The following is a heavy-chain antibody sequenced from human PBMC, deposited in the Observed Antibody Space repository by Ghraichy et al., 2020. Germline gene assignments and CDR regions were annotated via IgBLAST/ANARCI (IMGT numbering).Heavy chain of an antibody. J-gene: IGHJ4*02. CDR1: GFTFSCYA. CDR3: ARDPSIGSNLYRYFDY. CDR2: ISSSSSKI. D-gene: IGHD3-16*01. V-gene: IGHV3-48*01. Sequence: GESLNISCAASGFTFSCYAMNWVRQAPGKGLEWVTYISSSSSKIEYADSVEGRFTISRDNARNSLYLQMNSLRAEDTAVYFCARDPSIGSNLYRYFDYWGQGALVTVSS.